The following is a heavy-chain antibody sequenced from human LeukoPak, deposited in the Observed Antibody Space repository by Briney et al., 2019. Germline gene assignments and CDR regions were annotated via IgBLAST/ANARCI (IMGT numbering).Heavy chain of an antibody. Sequence: SETLSLTCTVSGGPISSYYWSWIRQPPGKGLEWIGYIYYSGSTNYNPSLKSRVTISVDTSKNQFSLKLSSVTAADTAVYYCARRVRYYDSSGYSYAFDIWGQGTMVTVSS. CDR3: ARRVRYYDSSGYSYAFDI. CDR1: GGPISSYY. J-gene: IGHJ3*02. V-gene: IGHV4-59*08. D-gene: IGHD3-22*01. CDR2: IYYSGST.